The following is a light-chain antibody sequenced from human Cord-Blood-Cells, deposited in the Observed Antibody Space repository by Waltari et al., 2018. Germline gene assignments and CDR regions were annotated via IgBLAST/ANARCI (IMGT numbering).Light chain of an antibody. J-gene: IGKJ5*01. CDR3: QQYDNLPT. V-gene: IGKV1-33*01. CDR1: QDTSNY. CDR2: DAS. Sequence: DIQMTQSPSSLSASVGDRVTITCQASQDTSNYFNWYQQKPGKAPKLLIYDASNLETGVPSRVSGSGSGTDFTFTISSLQPEDIATYYCQQYDNLPTFGQGTRLEIK.